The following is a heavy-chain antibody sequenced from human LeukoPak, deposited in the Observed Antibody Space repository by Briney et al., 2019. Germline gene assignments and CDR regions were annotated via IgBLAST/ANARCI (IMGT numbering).Heavy chain of an antibody. CDR2: IYHSGST. V-gene: IGHV4-34*01. D-gene: IGHD3-22*01. CDR3: ARLGKYYYDSSGYYGDY. CDR1: GGSFSGYY. Sequence: PSETLSLTCAVYGGSFSGYYWSWIRQPPGKGLEWIGSIYHSGSTYYNPSLKSRVTISVDTSKNQFSLKLSSVTAAGTAVYYCARLGKYYYDSSGYYGDYWGQGTLVTVSS. J-gene: IGHJ4*02.